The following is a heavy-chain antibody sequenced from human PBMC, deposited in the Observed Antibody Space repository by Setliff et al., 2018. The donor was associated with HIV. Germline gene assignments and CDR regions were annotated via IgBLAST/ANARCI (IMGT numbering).Heavy chain of an antibody. J-gene: IGHJ5*02. D-gene: IGHD2-2*01. V-gene: IGHV3-30*02. Sequence: PGGSLRLSCAASGFTFSAHGMHWVRQAPGKGLEWVAFIRYDGSNQYYADSVRGRFTISRDNSKNTLYLQMNSLRAEDTAVYYCAKDIIPAGFFHDLWGQGTLVTVSS. CDR3: AKDIIPAGFFHDL. CDR1: GFTFSAHG. CDR2: IRYDGSNQ.